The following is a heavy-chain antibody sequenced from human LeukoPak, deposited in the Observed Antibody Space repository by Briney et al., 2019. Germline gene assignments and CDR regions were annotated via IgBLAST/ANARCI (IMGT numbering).Heavy chain of an antibody. D-gene: IGHD7-27*01. Sequence: SETLSLTCTVSGGSINSTDYYWGWIRQPPGKGLEWIGNIFYNGNTRYTPSLKSRVSISVDTSKNQFSLRLRSVTAADTAVYFCARDYLGFDYWGQGTLVTVSS. J-gene: IGHJ4*02. CDR1: GGSINSTDYY. CDR2: IFYNGNT. CDR3: ARDYLGFDY. V-gene: IGHV4-39*07.